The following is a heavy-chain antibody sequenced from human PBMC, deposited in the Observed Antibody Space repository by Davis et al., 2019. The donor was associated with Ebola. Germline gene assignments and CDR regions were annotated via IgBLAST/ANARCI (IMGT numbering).Heavy chain of an antibody. CDR2: ISSSSSYI. D-gene: IGHD5-12*01. CDR1: GFTFNKYE. CDR3: ARGSGYSGPTGWFDP. J-gene: IGHJ5*02. V-gene: IGHV3-21*01. Sequence: GESLKISCAASGFTFNKYEMNWVRQAPGKGLEWVSSISSSSSYIYYADSVKGRFTISRDNAKNSLYLQMNSLRAEDTAVYYCARGSGYSGPTGWFDPWGQGTLVTVSS.